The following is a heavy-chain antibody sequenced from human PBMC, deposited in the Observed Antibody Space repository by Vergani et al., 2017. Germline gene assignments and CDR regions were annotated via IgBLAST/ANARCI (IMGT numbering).Heavy chain of an antibody. D-gene: IGHD3-22*01. CDR3: ARSSGYYSYYFDF. CDR1: GGTFSSNS. CDR2: IIPIFGTT. J-gene: IGHJ4*02. Sequence: QGQLAQSGAEVKKPGSSVKVSCKASGGTFSSNSISWVRQAPGQGLEWMGSIIPIFGTTSYAQKFQCRVTILADESTSTAYMELSSLRSEDTAVYYCARSSGYYSYYFDFWGQGTLVTVSS. V-gene: IGHV1-69*13.